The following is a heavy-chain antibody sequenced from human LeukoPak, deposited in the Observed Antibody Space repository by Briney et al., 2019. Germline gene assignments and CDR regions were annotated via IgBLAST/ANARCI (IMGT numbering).Heavy chain of an antibody. D-gene: IGHD3-22*01. CDR3: ANTYYYDSSGYYLYYFDY. Sequence: SETLSLTCAVYGGSFSGYYWSWIRQPPGKGLEWIGEINHSGSTNYNPSLKSRVTISVDTSKNQFSLKLSSVTAADTAVYYCANTYYYDSSGYYLYYFDYWGRGTLVTVSS. J-gene: IGHJ4*02. V-gene: IGHV4-34*01. CDR2: INHSGST. CDR1: GGSFSGYY.